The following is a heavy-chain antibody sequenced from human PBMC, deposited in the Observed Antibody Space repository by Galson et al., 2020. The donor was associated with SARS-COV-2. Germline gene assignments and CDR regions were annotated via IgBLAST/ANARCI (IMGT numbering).Heavy chain of an antibody. V-gene: IGHV3-74*01. Sequence: GGSLRLSCVASGVTFGNHWMHWARQAPGKGLMWVSRINTDGSSRNYADFVKGRFTISRDNAKNTLYLQMNSLGAEDTAVYYCARGYCSGGSCYGAVIDYWGQGTLVTVSS. CDR2: INTDGSSR. D-gene: IGHD2-15*01. CDR1: GVTFGNHW. CDR3: ARGYCSGGSCYGAVIDY. J-gene: IGHJ4*02.